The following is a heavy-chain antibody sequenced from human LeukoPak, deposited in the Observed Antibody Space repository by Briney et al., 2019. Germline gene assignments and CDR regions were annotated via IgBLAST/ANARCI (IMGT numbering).Heavy chain of an antibody. CDR3: ASLREHNYYARGFDY. V-gene: IGHV4-39*01. D-gene: IGHD1-26*01. Sequence: SETLSLTCAVSGASISGSGYYWGWIRQPPGKGLGWIGNIYYSGSTYYNASLQSRVTISIDTSKNQFSLKLSSVTAADTAVYYCASLREHNYYARGFDYWGQGTLVTVSS. CDR2: IYYSGST. CDR1: GASISGSGYY. J-gene: IGHJ4*02.